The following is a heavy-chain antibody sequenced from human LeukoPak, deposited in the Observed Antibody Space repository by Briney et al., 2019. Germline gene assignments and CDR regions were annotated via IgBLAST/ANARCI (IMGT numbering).Heavy chain of an antibody. CDR3: ARAQCSDGSCYGLGDY. CDR1: GGTFSSYA. J-gene: IGHJ4*02. Sequence: EASVKVSCKASGGTFSSYAISWVRQAPGQGLEWMGRIIPILGIANYAQKFQGRVTITADKSTSTAYMELSSLRSEDTAVYYCARAQCSDGSCYGLGDYWGQGTLVTVSS. V-gene: IGHV1-69*04. CDR2: IIPILGIA. D-gene: IGHD2-15*01.